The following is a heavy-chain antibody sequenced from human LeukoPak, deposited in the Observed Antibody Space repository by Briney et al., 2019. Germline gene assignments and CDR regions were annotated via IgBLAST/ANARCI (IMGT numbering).Heavy chain of an antibody. CDR2: ISAYNGNT. D-gene: IGHD3-10*01. J-gene: IGHJ4*02. CDR1: GYTFTSYG. Sequence: ASVKVSCKASGYTFTSYGISWVRQAPGQGLEWMGWISAYNGNTNYAQKFQGRVTMTRNTSISTAYMELSSLRSEDTAVYYCARAMVRGVISVYWGQGTLVTVSS. V-gene: IGHV1-18*01. CDR3: ARAMVRGVISVY.